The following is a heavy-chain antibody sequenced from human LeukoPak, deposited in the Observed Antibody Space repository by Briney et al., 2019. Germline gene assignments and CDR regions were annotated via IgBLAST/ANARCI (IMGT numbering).Heavy chain of an antibody. CDR1: GFTFSSYW. Sequence: GGSLRLSCAASGFTFSSYWMSWVRQAPGKGLEWVANIKRDGSEKYYADSVKGRFTISRDNAKNSLYLQMNSLRAEDTAVYYCARDKVVVITSNYYYGMDVWGQGTTVTVSS. J-gene: IGHJ6*02. D-gene: IGHD3-22*01. CDR2: IKRDGSEK. CDR3: ARDKVVVITSNYYYGMDV. V-gene: IGHV3-7*04.